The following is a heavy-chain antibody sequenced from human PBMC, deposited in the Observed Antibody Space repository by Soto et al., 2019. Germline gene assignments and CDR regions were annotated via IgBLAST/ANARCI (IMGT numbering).Heavy chain of an antibody. Sequence: LSLTCAVYGGSFSGYFWSWIRQPPGEGLEWIGEINHSGSTNHNPSLKSRVTISVDTSKNQFSLSLNSVTAADTAVYYCARGPYCSGGTCYRGLDVWGQGTTVTVSS. J-gene: IGHJ6*02. V-gene: IGHV4-34*01. D-gene: IGHD2-15*01. CDR2: INHSGST. CDR3: ARGPYCSGGTCYRGLDV. CDR1: GGSFSGYF.